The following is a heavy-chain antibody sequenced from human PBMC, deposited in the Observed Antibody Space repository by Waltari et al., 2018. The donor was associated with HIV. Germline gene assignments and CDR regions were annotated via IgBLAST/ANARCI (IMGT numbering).Heavy chain of an antibody. V-gene: IGHV1-8*01. Sequence: QVQLVQSGAEVKKPGASVKVSCKASGYSFTSYDINWVRQATGQGLEWMGWMNPNSGNTGYAQKFQGRVTMTRNTSITTVYMELISLRSEDTAVYYCATIPVAMREADYWGQGTLVTVSS. J-gene: IGHJ4*02. CDR1: GYSFTSYD. CDR2: MNPNSGNT. CDR3: ATIPVAMREADY. D-gene: IGHD2-2*01.